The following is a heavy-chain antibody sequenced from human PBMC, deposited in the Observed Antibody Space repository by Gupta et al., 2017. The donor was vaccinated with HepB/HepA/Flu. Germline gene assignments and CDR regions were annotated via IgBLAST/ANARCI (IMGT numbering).Heavy chain of an antibody. Sequence: ITLKESGPMLVTPNQTLPLTCTFSGFSLSTSWPGVGWIHQSPGKALEWLALVYWNDDKPYNPSLKSRLTSTKDTSKSQVVLTMTDMDPVDTATYYCAHDGSTSCDHWGQGTLVTVSS. CDR3: AHDGSTSCDH. J-gene: IGHJ4*02. D-gene: IGHD2/OR15-2a*01. CDR1: GFSLSTSWPG. V-gene: IGHV2-5*01. CDR2: VYWNDDK.